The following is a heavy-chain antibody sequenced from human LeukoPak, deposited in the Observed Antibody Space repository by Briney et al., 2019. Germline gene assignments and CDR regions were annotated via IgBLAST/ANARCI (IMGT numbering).Heavy chain of an antibody. CDR2: INDSGAT. CDR1: GGSLSGRY. D-gene: IGHD3-10*01. J-gene: IGHJ3*02. CDR3: ARDRYGSGSYYIPGAVDI. V-gene: IGHV4-34*01. Sequence: PSETLSLTCAVYGGSLSGRYWAWIRQPPGKGLEWIGQINDSGATNYNPSLQSRVTMSLDTTKNQFSLKLSSVTAADAAVYYCARDRYGSGSYYIPGAVDIWGQGTMVTVSS.